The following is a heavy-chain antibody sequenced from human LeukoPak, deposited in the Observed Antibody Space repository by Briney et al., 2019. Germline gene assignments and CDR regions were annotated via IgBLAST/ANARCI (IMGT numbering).Heavy chain of an antibody. Sequence: SETLSLTCAVYGGSFSGYYWSWIRQPPGKGLEWIGEINHSGSTNYNPSLKSRVTISVDTSKNQFSLKLSSVTAADTAAYYCARGTLVGYSSSSGPRHFDYWGQGTLVTVSS. V-gene: IGHV4-34*01. CDR2: INHSGST. J-gene: IGHJ4*02. CDR1: GGSFSGYY. D-gene: IGHD6-6*01. CDR3: ARGTLVGYSSSSGPRHFDY.